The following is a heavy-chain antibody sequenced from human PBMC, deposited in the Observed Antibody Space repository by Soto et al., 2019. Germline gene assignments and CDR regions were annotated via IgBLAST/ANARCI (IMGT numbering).Heavy chain of an antibody. CDR3: ATQGGGNLDY. CDR1: GFTFSSYE. J-gene: IGHJ4*02. D-gene: IGHD2-15*01. Sequence: ESGGGLVQPGGSLRLSCAASGFTFSSYEMNWVRQAPGKGLEWVSYISSSGSTIHYADSGKGRFTISRDNAKNSLYLQMNSLRTEDTAFYYCATQGGGNLDYWGQGTLVTVSS. V-gene: IGHV3-48*03. CDR2: ISSSGSTI.